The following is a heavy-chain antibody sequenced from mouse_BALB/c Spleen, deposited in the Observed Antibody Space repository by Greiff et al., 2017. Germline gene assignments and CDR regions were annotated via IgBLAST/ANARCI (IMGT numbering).Heavy chain of an antibody. CDR1: GYTFTSYV. Sequence: EVQLQQSGPELVKPGASVKMSCKASGYTFTSYVMHWVKQKPGQGLEWIGYINPYNDGTKYNEKFKGKATLTSDKSSSTAYMELSSLTSEDSAVYYCARWGDGYYEWFAYWGQGTLVTVSA. D-gene: IGHD2-3*01. CDR2: INPYNDGT. CDR3: ARWGDGYYEWFAY. J-gene: IGHJ3*01. V-gene: IGHV1-14*01.